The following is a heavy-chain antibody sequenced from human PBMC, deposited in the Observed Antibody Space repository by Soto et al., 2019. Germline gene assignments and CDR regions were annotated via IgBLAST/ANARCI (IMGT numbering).Heavy chain of an antibody. Sequence: EGHLVESGGALAQPGGSLRLSCAASGFTFRTYWMSWVRQAPGKGLEWVANINEDGSETYYVDSVKGRFTMSRDNAKNSLCLQMNSLRAEDTALYYCARGGGIGTVDYWGQGTLVTVSS. D-gene: IGHD2-8*02. CDR3: ARGGGIGTVDY. J-gene: IGHJ4*02. CDR1: GFTFRTYW. V-gene: IGHV3-7*05. CDR2: INEDGSET.